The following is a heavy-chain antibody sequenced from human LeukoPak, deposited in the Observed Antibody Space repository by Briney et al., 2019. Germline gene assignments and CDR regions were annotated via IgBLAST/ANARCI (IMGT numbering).Heavy chain of an antibody. CDR2: ISSSGGSI. V-gene: IGHV3-48*03. J-gene: IGHJ4*02. D-gene: IGHD6-13*01. Sequence: GGSLRLSCAASGFTFSSYEMNWVRQAPGKGLEWVSYISSSGGSIYYADSVKGRFTISRDNAKNSLYLQMNSLRAEDTAVYYCARLGAAAGYWTLYFDYWGQGNLVTVSS. CDR1: GFTFSSYE. CDR3: ARLGAAAGYWTLYFDY.